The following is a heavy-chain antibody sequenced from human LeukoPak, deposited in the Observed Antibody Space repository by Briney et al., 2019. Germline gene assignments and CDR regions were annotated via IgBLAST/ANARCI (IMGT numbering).Heavy chain of an antibody. Sequence: GASVKVSCKASGYTFSGYYMQWVRQAPGQGLEWMGWINPNSGGTKYVQKFQGRVTMTRDTSINTAYMELSRLRSDDTAVYYCARDRATVTPLDAFDIWGQGTMVTVSS. CDR1: GYTFSGYY. CDR2: INPNSGGT. J-gene: IGHJ3*02. V-gene: IGHV1-2*02. CDR3: ARDRATVTPLDAFDI. D-gene: IGHD4-17*01.